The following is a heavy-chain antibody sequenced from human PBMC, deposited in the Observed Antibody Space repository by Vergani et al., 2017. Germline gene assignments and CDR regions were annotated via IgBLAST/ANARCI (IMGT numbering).Heavy chain of an antibody. D-gene: IGHD1-26*01. J-gene: IGHJ3*02. CDR1: GGTFSSYA. V-gene: IGHV1-69*01. Sequence: QVQLVQSGAEVKKPGSSVKVSCKASGGTFSSYAISWVRQAPGQGLEWMGGIIPIFGTANYAQKFQGRVTITADESTSTAYMGLSSLRAEDTAVYYCAGTSGSYTTDAFDIWGQGTMVTVSS. CDR2: IIPIFGTA. CDR3: AGTSGSYTTDAFDI.